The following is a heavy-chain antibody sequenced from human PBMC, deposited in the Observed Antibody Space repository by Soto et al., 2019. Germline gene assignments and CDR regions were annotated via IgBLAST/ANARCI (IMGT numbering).Heavy chain of an antibody. J-gene: IGHJ6*02. CDR2: IWYDGSNK. V-gene: IGHV3-33*01. D-gene: IGHD6-19*01. Sequence: GGSLRLSCAASGFTFSSYGMHWVRQAPGKGLEWVAVIWYDGSNKYYADSVKGRFTISRDNSKNTLYLQMNSLRAEDTAVYYCARDLIAVAGPNNYYYYGMDVWGQGTTVTVSS. CDR1: GFTFSSYG. CDR3: ARDLIAVAGPNNYYYYGMDV.